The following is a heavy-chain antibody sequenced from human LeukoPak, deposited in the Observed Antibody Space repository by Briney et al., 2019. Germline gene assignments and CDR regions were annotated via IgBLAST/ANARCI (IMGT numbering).Heavy chain of an antibody. V-gene: IGHV3-23*01. CDR1: GFTFSSYA. D-gene: IGHD2/OR15-2a*01. CDR3: AKERSFGTWLGDF. Sequence: GGSLRLSCAASGFTFSSYAMTWVRQAPGKGLEWVSAIGGSAGGTYYADSVKGRFTISSDNSKNALYLQMNSLRAEDTAVYYCAKERSFGTWLGDFWGQGTLVTVSS. CDR2: IGGSAGGT. J-gene: IGHJ4*02.